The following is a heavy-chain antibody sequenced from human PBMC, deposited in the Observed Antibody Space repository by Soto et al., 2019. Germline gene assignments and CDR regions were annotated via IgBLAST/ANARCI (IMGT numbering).Heavy chain of an antibody. J-gene: IGHJ4*02. V-gene: IGHV1-8*01. CDR2: MNPNSGNT. D-gene: IGHD2-15*01. CDR3: ARRYCSGGSCYFDY. Sequence: ASVKVSCKASGYTFTSYDINWVRQATGQGLEWMGWMNPNSGNTGYAQKFQGRVTMTRNTSISTAYMELSSLRSEDTAVYYCARRYCSGGSCYFDYWGQGTLVTAPQ. CDR1: GYTFTSYD.